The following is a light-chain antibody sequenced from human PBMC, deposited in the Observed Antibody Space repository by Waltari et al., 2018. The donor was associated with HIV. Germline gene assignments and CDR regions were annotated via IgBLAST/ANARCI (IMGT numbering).Light chain of an antibody. V-gene: IGLV1-40*01. CDR3: QSYYITLSASVV. CDR2: GNK. Sequence: QSVLTQPPSVSGAPGQRVTISCTGSTPNIGADYDVHWNQQIPGTAPKLLISGNKNRPSGVPYRFSASKSGTSASLTITGLQAEDEADYFCQSYYITLSASVVFGGGTKLTVL. J-gene: IGLJ2*01. CDR1: TPNIGADYD.